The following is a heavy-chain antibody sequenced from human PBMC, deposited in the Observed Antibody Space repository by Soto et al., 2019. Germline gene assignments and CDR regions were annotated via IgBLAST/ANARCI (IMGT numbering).Heavy chain of an antibody. V-gene: IGHV4-4*02. CDR3: SSWFDSGKFYAFES. J-gene: IGHJ4*02. Sequence: SETLSLTCAVSGASIRSNNRWSWVRQPPGKGLEWIGEIFHSGSTNYNPSLKTRLTISVDNSKNQFSLKLSSVTAADTAVYYCSSWFDSGKFYAFESWGRGTQVTVSS. CDR1: GASIRSNNR. CDR2: IFHSGST. D-gene: IGHD3-10*01.